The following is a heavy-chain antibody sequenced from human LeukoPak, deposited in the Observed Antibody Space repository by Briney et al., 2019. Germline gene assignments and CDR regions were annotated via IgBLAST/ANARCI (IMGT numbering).Heavy chain of an antibody. J-gene: IGHJ5*02. D-gene: IGHD3-3*01. CDR3: ARDLPLQPTPGAYEWSSWFDP. CDR1: GYTFTTYG. CDR2: ISAYNGNT. V-gene: IGHV1-18*01. Sequence: VASVKVSCKASGYTFTTYGISWVRQAPGQGLEWMGWISAYNGNTNYAQRLQGRVTMTTDTSTRTVYMELRSLRSDDTAVYYCARDLPLQPTPGAYEWSSWFDPWGQGTLVTVSS.